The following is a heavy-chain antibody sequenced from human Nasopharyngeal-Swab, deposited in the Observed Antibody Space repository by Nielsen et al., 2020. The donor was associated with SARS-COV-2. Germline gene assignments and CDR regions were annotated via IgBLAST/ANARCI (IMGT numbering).Heavy chain of an antibody. CDR2: INHSGST. Sequence: SETLSLTCAVYGGSFSGYYWSWIRQPPGKGLEWIGEINHSGSTNYNPSLKSRVTISVDTSKNQFSLKLSSVTAADTAVYYCARDYSSFELLWFGELLARTRSNWFDPWGQGTLVTVSS. D-gene: IGHD3-10*01. CDR1: GGSFSGYY. J-gene: IGHJ5*02. CDR3: ARDYSSFELLWFGELLARTRSNWFDP. V-gene: IGHV4-34*01.